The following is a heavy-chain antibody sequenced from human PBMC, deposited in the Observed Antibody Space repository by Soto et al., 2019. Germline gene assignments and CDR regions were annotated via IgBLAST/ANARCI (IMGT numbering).Heavy chain of an antibody. Sequence: GGSLRLSCAASGFTFSSYAMHWVRPAPGKGLEWVAVVSHDGRNTHYADSVKGRFTISRDSSKNTVSLEMTSLRAEDTAVYYCAKGGRQWLVTSDFNYWGQGALVTVSS. J-gene: IGHJ4*02. CDR3: AKGGRQWLVTSDFNY. CDR2: VSHDGRNT. V-gene: IGHV3-30*04. CDR1: GFTFSSYA. D-gene: IGHD6-19*01.